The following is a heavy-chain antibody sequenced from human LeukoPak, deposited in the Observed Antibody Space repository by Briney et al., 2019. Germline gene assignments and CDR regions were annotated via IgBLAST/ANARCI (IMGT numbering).Heavy chain of an antibody. D-gene: IGHD3-22*01. CDR1: GYSFTSYW. J-gene: IGHJ4*02. CDR2: IYPGDSDT. Sequence: GESLKISCKGSGYSFTSYWIGWVRQMPGKGLEWMGMIYPGDSDTRYSPSFQGQVTISADKSISTAYLQWSSLKASDTAMYYCARLYYYYDSSGYPTSTYFDYWGQGTLVTVSS. CDR3: ARLYYYYDSSGYPTSTYFDY. V-gene: IGHV5-51*01.